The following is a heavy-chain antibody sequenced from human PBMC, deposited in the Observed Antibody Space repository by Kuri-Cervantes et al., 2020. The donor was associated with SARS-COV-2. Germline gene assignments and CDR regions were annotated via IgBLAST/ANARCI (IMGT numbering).Heavy chain of an antibody. CDR3: ANPEYSYGT. CDR2: ISDSGGST. Sequence: GESLKISCAASGFTFSSYAMSWVRQAPGKGLEWVSTISDSGGSTYYADSVKGRLTISRDNAKNTLFLQMNSLRAEDTAVYYCANPEYSYGTWGQGTLVTVSS. D-gene: IGHD5-18*01. J-gene: IGHJ5*02. V-gene: IGHV3-23*01. CDR1: GFTFSSYA.